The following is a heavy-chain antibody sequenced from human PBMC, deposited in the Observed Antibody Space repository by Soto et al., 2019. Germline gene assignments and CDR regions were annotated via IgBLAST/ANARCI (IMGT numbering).Heavy chain of an antibody. CDR3: ARGGDIVLVPAAMWFYFDY. D-gene: IGHD2-2*01. J-gene: IGHJ4*02. CDR1: GYTFTSYA. CDR2: INAGNGNT. V-gene: IGHV1-3*01. Sequence: ASVKVSCKASGYTFTSYAMHWVRQAPGQRLEWMGWINAGNGNTKYSQKFQGRVTMTRDTSTSTVYMELSSLRSEDTAVYYCARGGDIVLVPAAMWFYFDYWGQGTLVTVSS.